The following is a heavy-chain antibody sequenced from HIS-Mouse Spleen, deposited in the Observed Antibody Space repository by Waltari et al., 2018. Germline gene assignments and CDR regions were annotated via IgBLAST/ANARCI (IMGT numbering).Heavy chain of an antibody. V-gene: IGHV4-39*07. D-gene: IGHD6-13*01. Sequence: QLQLQESGPGLVKPSETLSLTCTVSGGSISSSSYYWGWIRQPPGKGLEWIGSIYYSGSTYYNPSLKSRVTISVDTSQNQFSLKLSSVTAADTAVYYCARESPAAAGLGRYFDYWGQGTLVTVSS. CDR1: GGSISSSSYY. J-gene: IGHJ4*02. CDR3: ARESPAAAGLGRYFDY. CDR2: IYYSGST.